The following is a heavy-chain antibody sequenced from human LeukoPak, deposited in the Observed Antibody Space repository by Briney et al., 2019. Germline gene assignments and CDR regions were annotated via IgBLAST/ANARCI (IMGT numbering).Heavy chain of an antibody. CDR3: ARWVAVAGTDVDY. Sequence: GASVKVSCKASGYTFTSYDINWVRQATGQGLEGGGWMNPNSGNTGYAQKFKGRVTMTRNTSISTAYMELSSLRSEDTAVYYCARWVAVAGTDVDYWGQGTLVTVSS. CDR1: GYTFTSYD. D-gene: IGHD6-19*01. J-gene: IGHJ4*02. CDR2: MNPNSGNT. V-gene: IGHV1-8*01.